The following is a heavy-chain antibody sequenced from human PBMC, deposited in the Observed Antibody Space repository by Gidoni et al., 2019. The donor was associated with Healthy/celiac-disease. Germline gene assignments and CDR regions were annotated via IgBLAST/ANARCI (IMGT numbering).Heavy chain of an antibody. V-gene: IGHV4-39*07. Sequence: QLQLQESGPGLVKPSATLSLTCTVPGGSISSSSYYWGWIRQPPGKGLYWIGSIYYSGSTYYNPSLKSRVTISVDTSKNQFSLKLSSVTAADTAVYYCARATSGWYTSGVDYWGQGTLVTVSS. CDR1: GGSISSSSYY. CDR2: IYYSGST. CDR3: ARATSGWYTSGVDY. J-gene: IGHJ4*02. D-gene: IGHD6-19*01.